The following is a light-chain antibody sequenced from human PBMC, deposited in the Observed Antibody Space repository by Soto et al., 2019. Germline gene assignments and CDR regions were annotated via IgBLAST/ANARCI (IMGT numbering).Light chain of an antibody. Sequence: EIVLTQSPGTLSLSPGERATLSCRASQSVGSNYLAWYQQKPGQAPRLLIYGASMRATGIPDRFSASGSGTDFTLTIRRLEPEDFAMYFCHHYGSSPRTFGQGTKVEIK. CDR2: GAS. V-gene: IGKV3-20*01. CDR1: QSVGSNY. CDR3: HHYGSSPRT. J-gene: IGKJ1*01.